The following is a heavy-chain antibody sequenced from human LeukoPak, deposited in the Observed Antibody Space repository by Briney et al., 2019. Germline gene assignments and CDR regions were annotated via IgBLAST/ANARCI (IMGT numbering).Heavy chain of an antibody. CDR2: IKPNSGGT. CDR3: ARANSEGYNTYFDS. Sequence: ASVKVSCKASGYTFSGYYIHWVRQAPGQGLEWMGWIKPNSGGTHFTQKFQGRVTMTRDTSISTAYMELSRLKSDDTAVYYCARANSEGYNTYFDSWGQGTLVTVSS. CDR1: GYTFSGYY. V-gene: IGHV1-2*02. D-gene: IGHD5-24*01. J-gene: IGHJ4*02.